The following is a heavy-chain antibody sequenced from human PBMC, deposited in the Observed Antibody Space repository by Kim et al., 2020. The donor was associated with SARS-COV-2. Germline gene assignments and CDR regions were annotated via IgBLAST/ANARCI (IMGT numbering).Heavy chain of an antibody. J-gene: IGHJ5*02. CDR3: ARGSGITIFGVDLGWFDP. CDR1: GYTFTSYA. D-gene: IGHD3-3*01. CDR2: INTNTGNP. Sequence: ASVKVSCKASGYTFTSYAMNWVRQAPGQGLEWMGWINTNTGNPTYAQGFTGRFVFSLDTSVSTAYLQISSLKAEDTAVYYCARGSGITIFGVDLGWFDPGAREPWSPSPQ. V-gene: IGHV7-4-1*02.